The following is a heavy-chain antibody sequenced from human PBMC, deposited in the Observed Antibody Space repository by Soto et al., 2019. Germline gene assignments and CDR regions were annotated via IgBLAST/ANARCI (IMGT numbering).Heavy chain of an antibody. Sequence: QITLKESGPTLVKPTQTLTLTCTFSGFSLSTSGVGVGWLRQPPGKALEWLALIYWDDDKRYSPSLKSRLTITKPTSKNLAVLTKTNKDPVETATDYCAHTLEGGDHGADAFDIWGQGAMVTVSS. D-gene: IGHD4-17*01. V-gene: IGHV2-5*02. CDR2: IYWDDDK. CDR3: AHTLEGGDHGADAFDI. J-gene: IGHJ3*02. CDR1: GFSLSTSGVG.